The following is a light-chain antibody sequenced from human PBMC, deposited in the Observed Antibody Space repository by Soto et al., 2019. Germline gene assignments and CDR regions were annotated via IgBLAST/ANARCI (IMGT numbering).Light chain of an antibody. CDR3: QQSYNTHPA. CDR1: QSISSY. CDR2: AAS. J-gene: IGKJ1*01. V-gene: IGKV1-39*01. Sequence: DIQMTQSPSSLSASVGDRVTITCRASQSISSYLNWYQQKPGKAPKLLIYAASSLQSGVPSRFSGSGSGTYFTLTISSLQPEDFATYYFQQSYNTHPAFGQGTKVDIK.